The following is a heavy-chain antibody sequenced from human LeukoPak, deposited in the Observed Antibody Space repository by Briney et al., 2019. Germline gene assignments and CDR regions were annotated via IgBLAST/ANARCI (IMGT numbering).Heavy chain of an antibody. CDR2: ISAYNGNT. CDR3: ARESPAGGWNARPGY. D-gene: IGHD1-1*01. J-gene: IGHJ4*02. CDR1: GYTFTSYG. Sequence: ASVKVSCKASGYTFTSYGISWVRQAPGQGLEWMGWISAYNGNTNYAQKLQGRVTMTTDTSTSTAYMELRSLRSDDTAVYYCARESPAGGWNARPGYWGQGTLVTVSS. V-gene: IGHV1-18*04.